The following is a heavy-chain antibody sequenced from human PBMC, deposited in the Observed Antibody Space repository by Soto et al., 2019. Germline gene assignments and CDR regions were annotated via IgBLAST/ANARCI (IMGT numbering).Heavy chain of an antibody. V-gene: IGHV3-9*01. Sequence: EVQLVESGGGLVQPGRSLRLSCAASGFTFDDYAMHWVRQAPGKGLEWVSGISWNSGSIGYADSVKGRFTISRDNAKNSLYLQMNSLRAEDTALYYCAKDRGVRRYFPGSGHDAFDIWGQGTMVTVSS. D-gene: IGHD3-9*01. CDR2: ISWNSGSI. CDR1: GFTFDDYA. J-gene: IGHJ3*02. CDR3: AKDRGVRRYFPGSGHDAFDI.